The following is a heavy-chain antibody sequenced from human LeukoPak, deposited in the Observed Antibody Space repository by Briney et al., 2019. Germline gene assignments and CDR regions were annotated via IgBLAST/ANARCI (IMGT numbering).Heavy chain of an antibody. D-gene: IGHD2-2*03. CDR1: GFTVSANY. J-gene: IGHJ4*02. V-gene: IGHV3-53*01. Sequence: GGSLRLSCAASGFTVSANYMSWVRQAPAKGLEWVSVIYMNGVTYHADSVKGRFTISRDNSKNTLYLQMNSLRAEDTAVYYCAKRTTGDCSSTSCYAFDYWGQGTLVTVSS. CDR3: AKRTTGDCSSTSCYAFDY. CDR2: IYMNGVT.